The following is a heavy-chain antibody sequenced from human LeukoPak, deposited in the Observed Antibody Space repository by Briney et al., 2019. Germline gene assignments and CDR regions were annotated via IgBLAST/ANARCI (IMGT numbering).Heavy chain of an antibody. D-gene: IGHD4-23*01. CDR1: GFTFSSYG. V-gene: IGHV3-30*18. CDR3: AKDNSALKSTTYAFDI. CDR2: ISYDGSNK. Sequence: PGGSLRLSCAASGFTFSSYGMHWVRQAPGKGLEWVAVISYDGSNKYYADSVKGRFTISRDNSKNTLYLQMNSLRAEDTAVYYCAKDNSALKSTTYAFDIWGQGTMVTVSS. J-gene: IGHJ3*02.